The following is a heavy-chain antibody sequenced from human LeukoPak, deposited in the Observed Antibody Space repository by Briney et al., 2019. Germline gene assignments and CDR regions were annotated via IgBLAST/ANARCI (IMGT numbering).Heavy chain of an antibody. CDR3: ARRNDFGI. J-gene: IGHJ3*02. V-gene: IGHV4-59*08. Sequence: SETLSLTCTVSGGSISGDHWNWIQQPPGKGLEWIGYIYYSGSTNYNPSLKSRVTISIDTSKNQFSLKLTSVTAADTAVYYCARRNDFGIWGQGTMVTVSS. CDR2: IYYSGST. CDR1: GGSISGDH.